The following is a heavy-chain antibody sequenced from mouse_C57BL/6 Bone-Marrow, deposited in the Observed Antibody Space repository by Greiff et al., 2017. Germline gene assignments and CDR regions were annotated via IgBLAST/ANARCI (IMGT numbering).Heavy chain of an antibody. Sequence: QVQLQQPGPELVKPGASVKISCKASGYAFSSSWMNWVKQRPGKGLEWIGRIYPGDGDTNYNGKFKGKATLTADKSSSTAYMQLSSLTSEDSAVYFCARGVITTGSPYYAMEYWGQGTSVTVSS. D-gene: IGHD2-4*01. CDR1: GYAFSSSW. V-gene: IGHV1-82*01. CDR2: IYPGDGDT. J-gene: IGHJ4*01. CDR3: ARGVITTGSPYYAMEY.